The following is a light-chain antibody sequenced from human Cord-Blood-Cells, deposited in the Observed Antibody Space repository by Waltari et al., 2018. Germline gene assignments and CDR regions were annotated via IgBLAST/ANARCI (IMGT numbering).Light chain of an antibody. J-gene: IGLJ2*01. CDR1: SSYVCGHNH. CDR2: EVS. CDR3: SSYAGSNNFVV. Sequence: QSALTQPPSASGSPGQSVTISCTGTSSYVCGHNHVSCYQQHPGNAPKLMIYEVSKRPSGVPDRFSGSKSGNTASLTVSGLQAEDEADYYCSSYAGSNNFVVFGGGTKLTVL. V-gene: IGLV2-8*01.